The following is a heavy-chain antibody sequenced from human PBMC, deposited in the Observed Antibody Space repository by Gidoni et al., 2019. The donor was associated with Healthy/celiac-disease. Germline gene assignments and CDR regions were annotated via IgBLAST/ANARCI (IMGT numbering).Heavy chain of an antibody. V-gene: IGHV3-23*01. D-gene: IGHD6-19*01. CDR3: AKDPLIAVAAHNFDY. CDR1: GFTFSSYA. CDR2: ISGSGGST. Sequence: EVQLLESGGGLVQPGGSLRLSWAASGFTFSSYAMSWVRQAPGKGLEWVSAISGSGGSTYYADSVKGRFTISRDNSKNTLYLQMNSLRAEDTAVYYCAKDPLIAVAAHNFDYWGQGTLVTVSS. J-gene: IGHJ4*02.